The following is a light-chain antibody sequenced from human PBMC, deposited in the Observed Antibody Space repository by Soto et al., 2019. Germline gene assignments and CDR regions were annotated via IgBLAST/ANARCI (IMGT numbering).Light chain of an antibody. V-gene: IGKV3-20*01. J-gene: IGKJ1*01. CDR1: QSVSSSY. CDR3: QQYGSSPSP. CDR2: GAS. Sequence: IVWTHIPGALSLSLGQRPTLSCRASQSVSSSYLAWYQQKPGQAPRLLIYGASSRATGIPDRFSGSGSGTDFTLTISRLEPEDFAVYYCQQYGSSPSPFGQGTKVDIK.